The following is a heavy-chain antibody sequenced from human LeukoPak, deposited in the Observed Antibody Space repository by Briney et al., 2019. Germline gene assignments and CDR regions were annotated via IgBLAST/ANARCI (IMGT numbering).Heavy chain of an antibody. J-gene: IGHJ6*03. Sequence: SETLSLTCTVSGGSISSSDFYWGWSRQSPEKGLEWIGNIYFSGVTYFSPSLKSRVTLFLDTSKNQFSLKLRSVTAAGTAVYYCARVGYCSSTMCYGTFYYYMDVWGKGTTVTVSS. CDR2: IYFSGVT. V-gene: IGHV4-39*01. CDR3: ARVGYCSSTMCYGTFYYYMDV. CDR1: GGSISSSDFY. D-gene: IGHD2-2*01.